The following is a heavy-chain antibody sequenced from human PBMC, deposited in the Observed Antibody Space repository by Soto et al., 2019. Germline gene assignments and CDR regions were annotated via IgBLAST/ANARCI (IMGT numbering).Heavy chain of an antibody. J-gene: IGHJ6*03. D-gene: IGHD3-16*01. Sequence: PGESLKISCKGSGYSFTNYWIVWVRQMPGKGLEWMGIIYPGDSDTRYSPSFQGQVTISADKSISTAYLQWSSLKASDTAMYYCARRAGGIRRGYYYYYMDVWGKGTTVTVSS. CDR2: IYPGDSDT. CDR1: GYSFTNYW. CDR3: ARRAGGIRRGYYYYYMDV. V-gene: IGHV5-51*01.